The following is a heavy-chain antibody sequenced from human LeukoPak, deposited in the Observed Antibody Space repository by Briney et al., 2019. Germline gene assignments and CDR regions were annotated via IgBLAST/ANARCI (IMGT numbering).Heavy chain of an antibody. J-gene: IGHJ4*02. V-gene: IGHV3-33*01. Sequence: GRSLRLSCSASGFTFSTYGMHWVRQAPGKGLEWVAVIWSDGSNKYCADSVKGRFTISRDNSKNTLYLQMNSLRAEDTAVYYCARDTDYEFDYWGQGTLVTVSS. CDR1: GFTFSTYG. CDR2: IWSDGSNK. D-gene: IGHD4-17*01. CDR3: ARDTDYEFDY.